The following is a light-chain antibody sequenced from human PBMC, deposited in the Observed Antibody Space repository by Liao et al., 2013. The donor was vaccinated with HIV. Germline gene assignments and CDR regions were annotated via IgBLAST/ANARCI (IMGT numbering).Light chain of an antibody. J-gene: IGLJ1*01. Sequence: SYELTQPPSVSVSPGQTASITCSGDKLGDKFACWYQQKPGQSPVLVIYQDNKRPSGIPERFSGSNSGNTATLTISGTQAMDEADYHCQAWDSSTASYVFGTGTKVTVL. CDR1: KLGDKF. CDR3: QAWDSSTASYV. CDR2: QDN. V-gene: IGLV3-1*01.